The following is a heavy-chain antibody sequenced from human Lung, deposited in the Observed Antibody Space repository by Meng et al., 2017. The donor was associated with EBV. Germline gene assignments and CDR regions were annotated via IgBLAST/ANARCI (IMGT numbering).Heavy chain of an antibody. D-gene: IGHD3-16*01. J-gene: IGHJ2*01. V-gene: IGHV1-3*04. CDR3: AREGLVGDLRYYYL. CDR1: GYTFISYG. Sequence: QGQLLQAGTEVMEPGATVEVSSKASGYTFISYGMNWVRQAPGQRLEWMGWINTGNGETKYSQKSQGRGPLTRDTAASTAYMELSRMRSDDTAVYYCAREGLVGDLRYYYLWGRGTLVTVSS. CDR2: INTGNGET.